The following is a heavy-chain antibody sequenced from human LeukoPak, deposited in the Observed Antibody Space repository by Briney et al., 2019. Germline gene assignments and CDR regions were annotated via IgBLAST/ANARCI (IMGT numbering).Heavy chain of an antibody. CDR1: GDSISSNSYY. D-gene: IGHD2-15*01. CDR2: IYYSGST. V-gene: IGHV4-39*01. CDR3: ARQVREYCSGGSCYPHDY. Sequence: SETLSLTCTVSGDSISSNSYYWGWIRQPPGKGLEWIGSIYYSGSTYYNPSLKSRVTISVDTSKNQFSLKLSSVTAADTAVYYCARQVREYCSGGSCYPHDYWGQGTLVTVSS. J-gene: IGHJ4*02.